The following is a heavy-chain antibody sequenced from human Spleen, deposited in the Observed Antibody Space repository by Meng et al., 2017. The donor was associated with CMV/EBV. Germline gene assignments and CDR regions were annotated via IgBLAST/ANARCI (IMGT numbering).Heavy chain of an antibody. J-gene: IGHJ2*01. V-gene: IGHV4-4*02. D-gene: IGHD3-16*01. CDR1: GGYIGSSDW. Sequence: CAVSGGYIGSSDWWWSWGRQPPGKGLEWIGEIYRSGRTNYNPSIKSRLTISVDKSKNQFSLKLSSVTAADTAVYYCARGGDYWYFDLWGRGTLVTVSS. CDR3: ARGGDYWYFDL. CDR2: IYRSGRT.